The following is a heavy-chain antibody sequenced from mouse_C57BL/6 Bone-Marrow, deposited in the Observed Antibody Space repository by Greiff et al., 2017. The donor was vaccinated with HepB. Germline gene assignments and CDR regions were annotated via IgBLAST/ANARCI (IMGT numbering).Heavy chain of an antibody. CDR3: ARSDGNSWFAY. Sequence: QVQLKQPGAELVRPGPSVKLSCKASGYTFTSYWMHWVKQRPGQGLEWIGVIDPSDSYTNYNQKFKGKATLTVDTSSSTAYMQLSSLTSEDSAVYYCARSDGNSWFAYWGQGTLVTVSA. V-gene: IGHV1-59*01. D-gene: IGHD2-1*01. CDR2: IDPSDSYT. J-gene: IGHJ3*01. CDR1: GYTFTSYW.